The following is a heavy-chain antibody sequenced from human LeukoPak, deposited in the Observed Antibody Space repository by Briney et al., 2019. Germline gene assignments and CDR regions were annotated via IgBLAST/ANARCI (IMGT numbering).Heavy chain of an antibody. J-gene: IGHJ4*02. CDR2: ISYDGSNK. Sequence: PGGSLRLSCAASAFTFSSYAMHWVRQAPGKGLEWVAVISYDGSNKYYADSVKGRFTISRDNSKNTLYLQMNSLRAEDTAVYYCARDGIYDSSGYYSPPFDYWGQGTLVTVSS. CDR3: ARDGIYDSSGYYSPPFDY. CDR1: AFTFSSYA. V-gene: IGHV3-30-3*01. D-gene: IGHD3-22*01.